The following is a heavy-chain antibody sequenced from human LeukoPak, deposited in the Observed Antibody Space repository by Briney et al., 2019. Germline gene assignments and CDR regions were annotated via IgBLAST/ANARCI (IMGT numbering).Heavy chain of an antibody. CDR3: AKTRPLDSSSWSHGDY. CDR2: ISGSGVST. CDR1: GFTFSSYA. J-gene: IGHJ4*02. Sequence: GGSLRLSCAASGFTFSSYAMSWVRRAPGKGLEWVSGISGSGVSTYYADSVKGRFTISRDNSKNTLYLQMNSLRAEDTAVYYCAKTRPLDSSSWSHGDYWGQGTLVTVSS. V-gene: IGHV3-23*01. D-gene: IGHD6-13*01.